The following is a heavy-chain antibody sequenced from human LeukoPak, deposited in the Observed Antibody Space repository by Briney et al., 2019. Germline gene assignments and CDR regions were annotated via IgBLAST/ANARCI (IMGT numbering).Heavy chain of an antibody. V-gene: IGHV1-2*02. J-gene: IGHJ4*02. Sequence: ASVKVSCKASGYTFTGSYMHWVRQAPGQGLEWMGWINPNSGGTNYAQKFQGRVTMTRDTSISTAYMELSRLRSDDTAVYYCARVGAYYDSSGYYNYWGQGTLVTVSS. CDR2: INPNSGGT. CDR1: GYTFTGSY. D-gene: IGHD3-22*01. CDR3: ARVGAYYDSSGYYNY.